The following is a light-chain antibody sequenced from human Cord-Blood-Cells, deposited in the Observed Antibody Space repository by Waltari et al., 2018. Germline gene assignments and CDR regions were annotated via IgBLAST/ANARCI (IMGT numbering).Light chain of an antibody. CDR3: KHRIEFPYA. CDR1: QCLLDSDDGNTH. Sequence: DIVMTQTPLSLPVTPGEPASISCRSSQCLLDSDDGNTHLDSYLQKPGQSQQLQIYSHFDRGSGVPDRFSGCGSGTDFTLKSSRVEAEDVGVYYCKHRIEFPYAFGKGTRLEIK. J-gene: IGKJ5*01. V-gene: IGKV2-40*01. CDR2: SHF.